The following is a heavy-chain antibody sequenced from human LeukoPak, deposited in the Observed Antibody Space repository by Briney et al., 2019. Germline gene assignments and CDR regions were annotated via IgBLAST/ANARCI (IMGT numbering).Heavy chain of an antibody. V-gene: IGHV3-23*01. Sequence: PGGSLRLTCEASGFTFSSYAMSWVRQAPGKGLEWVSDVSGSGGGTYYTDSVKGRFTISRDNSKNTLFLQMNSLRVEDTAVYYCANLRGRGAYACSGASCYSYWGQGTLVTVSP. CDR2: VSGSGGGT. CDR3: ANLRGRGAYACSGASCYSY. J-gene: IGHJ4*02. CDR1: GFTFSSYA. D-gene: IGHD2-15*01.